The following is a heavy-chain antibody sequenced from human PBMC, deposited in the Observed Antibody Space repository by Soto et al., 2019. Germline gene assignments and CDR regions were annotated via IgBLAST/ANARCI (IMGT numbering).Heavy chain of an antibody. Sequence: QITLKEYGPPLVKPTQTLTLTCTFSGFSLDTSGVAVGWIRQPPGKGLEWLSVIYWDDDKRSSPSLRSRLTITNDTSKNQVVLKMTNMDPADTATYYCAPRHLASGGLFDYWGQGTLVTVSS. CDR2: IYWDDDK. V-gene: IGHV2-5*02. CDR3: APRHLASGGLFDY. CDR1: GFSLDTSGVA. D-gene: IGHD3-10*01. J-gene: IGHJ4*02.